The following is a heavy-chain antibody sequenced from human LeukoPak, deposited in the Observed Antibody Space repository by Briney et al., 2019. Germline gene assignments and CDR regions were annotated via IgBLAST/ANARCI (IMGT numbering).Heavy chain of an antibody. CDR1: GYSFTSYW. V-gene: IGHV5-51*01. CDR3: ARQTPVDTAMVTSMDY. J-gene: IGHJ4*02. CDR2: IYPGDSET. Sequence: GESRKISXKGSGYSFTSYWIGWVRQMPGKGLEWMGIIYPGDSETGYSPSSQGQVTISADKSISTAYLQWSSLKASDTAMYYCARQTPVDTAMVTSMDYWGQGTLVTVSS. D-gene: IGHD5-18*01.